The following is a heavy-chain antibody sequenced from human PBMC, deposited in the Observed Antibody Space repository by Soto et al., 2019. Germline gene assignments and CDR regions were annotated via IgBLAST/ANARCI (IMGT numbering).Heavy chain of an antibody. Sequence: EVQLLESGGNLVQPGGSLRLSCAASGFTLSSYAMCWVRQAPGKGLEWVSGMTISGSTFYADSVKGRFTISRDNSKNTLYLQMKSLRAEDTAVYYCAKGWGDLWGQGTLVTVSS. D-gene: IGHD3-16*01. CDR1: GFTLSSYA. J-gene: IGHJ5*02. CDR2: MTISGST. CDR3: AKGWGDL. V-gene: IGHV3-23*01.